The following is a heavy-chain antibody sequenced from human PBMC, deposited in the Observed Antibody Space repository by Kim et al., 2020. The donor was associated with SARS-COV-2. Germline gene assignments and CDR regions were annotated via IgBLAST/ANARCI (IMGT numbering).Heavy chain of an antibody. J-gene: IGHJ4*02. CDR3: ARDHRTGIAVAGDFDY. CDR1: GYTFTSYA. CDR2: INAGNGNT. V-gene: IGHV1-3*01. Sequence: ASVKVSCKASGYTFTSYAMHWVRQAPGQRLEWMGWINAGNGNTKYSQKFQGRVTITRDTSASTAYMELSSLRSEDTAVYYCARDHRTGIAVAGDFDYWGQGTLVTVSS. D-gene: IGHD6-19*01.